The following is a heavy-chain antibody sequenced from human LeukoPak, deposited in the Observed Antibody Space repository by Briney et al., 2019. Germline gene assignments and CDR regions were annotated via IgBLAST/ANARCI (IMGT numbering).Heavy chain of an antibody. CDR1: GGSIRSSYYY. J-gene: IGHJ6*02. CDR2: IYDSGST. D-gene: IGHD3-10*01. V-gene: IGHV4-39*07. Sequence: SETLSLTCTVSGGSIRSSYYYWGWIRQPPGKGLEWIGSIYDSGSTYYNPSLKSRVTISVDTSKNQFSLKLNSVTAADTAVYYCARVVSYYGSGSYYGMDVWGQGTTVTVSS. CDR3: ARVVSYYGSGSYYGMDV.